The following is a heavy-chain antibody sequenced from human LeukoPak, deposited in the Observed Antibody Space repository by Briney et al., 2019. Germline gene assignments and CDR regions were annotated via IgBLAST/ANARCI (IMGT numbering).Heavy chain of an antibody. Sequence: GGSLRLSCAASGFTFNIHAMNWVRQAPGKGLEWVSLISGSGGSTYYADSVKGRFTISRDNSKDTLSLQMNSLRAEDTAVYYCARGNERWLQEWAFDIWGQGTMVTVSS. V-gene: IGHV3-23*01. CDR3: ARGNERWLQEWAFDI. J-gene: IGHJ3*02. CDR2: ISGSGGST. CDR1: GFTFNIHA. D-gene: IGHD5-24*01.